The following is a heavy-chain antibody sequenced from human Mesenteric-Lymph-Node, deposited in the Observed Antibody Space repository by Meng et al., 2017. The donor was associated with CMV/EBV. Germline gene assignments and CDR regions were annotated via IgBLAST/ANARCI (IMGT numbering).Heavy chain of an antibody. V-gene: IGHV3-11*01. CDR1: GFTFSDYY. CDR3: AKVSTFAYGPGSYFDD. D-gene: IGHD3-10*01. CDR2: ISSSSSSI. J-gene: IGHJ4*02. Sequence: GEPLKISCAASGFTFSDYYMTWVRQAPGKGLEWVSYISSSSSSIYYADSVKGRFTISRDNSKNTVYLQMNSLRVEDTAVYYCAKVSTFAYGPGSYFDDWGQGTLVTVSS.